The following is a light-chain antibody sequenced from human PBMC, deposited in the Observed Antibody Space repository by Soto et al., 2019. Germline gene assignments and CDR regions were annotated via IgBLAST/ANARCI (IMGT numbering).Light chain of an antibody. CDR2: DVT. J-gene: IGLJ2*01. Sequence: QSALTQPRSVSGSPGQSVTISCTGTSSDVGGYNYVSWYQQHPGKAPKLIIYDVTKRPSGVPDRFSGSKSGNRASLTISGLQAEDEADYHCCSYAGDYSVLFGGGTQLTVL. CDR3: CSYAGDYSVL. V-gene: IGLV2-11*01. CDR1: SSDVGGYNY.